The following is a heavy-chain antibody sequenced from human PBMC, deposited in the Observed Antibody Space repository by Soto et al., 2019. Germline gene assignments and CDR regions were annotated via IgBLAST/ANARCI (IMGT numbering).Heavy chain of an antibody. CDR2: IIPIFGTA. CDR3: ARDHFVTAAGKKGLNWFDP. J-gene: IGHJ5*02. V-gene: IGHV1-69*13. Sequence: GASVKVSCKACGGTFSSYAISWVRQAPGQGLEWMGGIIPIFGTANYAQKFQGRVTITADESTSTAYMELSSLRSEDTAVYYCARDHFVTAAGKKGLNWFDPWGQGTLVTVSS. D-gene: IGHD6-13*01. CDR1: GGTFSSYA.